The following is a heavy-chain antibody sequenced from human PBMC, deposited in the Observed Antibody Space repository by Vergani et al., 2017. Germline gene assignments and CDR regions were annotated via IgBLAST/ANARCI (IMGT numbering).Heavy chain of an antibody. J-gene: IGHJ4*02. CDR1: GFRFSNYW. CDR3: ARRSGIVYDIFSGTQYFFDF. CDR2: IKGDGSAK. Sequence: EVQLVESGGGLVQPGGSLRLSCAASGFRFSNYWMHWLRQAPGKGLEWVAAIKGDGSAKQYVESVKGRFTISVDTSNNHFSLRLNSLTAADTAVYYCARRSGIVYDIFSGTQYFFDFWGQGTLVTVSS. V-gene: IGHV3-7*03. D-gene: IGHD3-9*01.